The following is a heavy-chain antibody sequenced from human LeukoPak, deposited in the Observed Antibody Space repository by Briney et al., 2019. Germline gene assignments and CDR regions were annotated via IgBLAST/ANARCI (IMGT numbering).Heavy chain of an antibody. CDR1: GFTFNNNA. CDR3: AKDGAPYYSNTRRPFDY. Sequence: HPGGSLRLSCAASGFTFNNNAISWVRQAPGKGLGWVSTISGSGGCTFYADSVKGRFTISRDNSKNTLYRQMNSLRTEDTALYYCAKDGAPYYSNTRRPFDYWGQGTLVTVSS. V-gene: IGHV3-23*01. CDR2: ISGSGGCT. D-gene: IGHD4-11*01. J-gene: IGHJ4*02.